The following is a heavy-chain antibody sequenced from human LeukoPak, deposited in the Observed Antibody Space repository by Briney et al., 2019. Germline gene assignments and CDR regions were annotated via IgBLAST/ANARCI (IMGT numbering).Heavy chain of an antibody. CDR2: INPSGGST. Sequence: ASVKVSCKASGYTVTSYYMHWVRQAPGQGLEWMGIINPSGGSTSYAQKFQGRVTMTRDTSTSTVYMELSSLRSEDTAVYYCARVDPVEMALDYWGQGTLVTVSS. V-gene: IGHV1-46*01. J-gene: IGHJ4*02. D-gene: IGHD5-24*01. CDR3: ARVDPVEMALDY. CDR1: GYTVTSYY.